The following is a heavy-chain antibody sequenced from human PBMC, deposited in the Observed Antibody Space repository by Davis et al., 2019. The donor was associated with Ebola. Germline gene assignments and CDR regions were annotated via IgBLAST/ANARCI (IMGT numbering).Heavy chain of an antibody. CDR1: GYTFTSYG. CDR3: ARDQPMGYSYATLGYYHGMDV. Sequence: ASVKVSCKASGYTFTSYGISWVRQAPGQGLEWMGWISAYNGNTNYAQKPQGRVTMTTDTSTSTAYMELRSLRSDDTAVYYCARDQPMGYSYATLGYYHGMDVWGKGTTVTVSS. J-gene: IGHJ6*04. CDR2: ISAYNGNT. V-gene: IGHV1-18*01. D-gene: IGHD5-18*01.